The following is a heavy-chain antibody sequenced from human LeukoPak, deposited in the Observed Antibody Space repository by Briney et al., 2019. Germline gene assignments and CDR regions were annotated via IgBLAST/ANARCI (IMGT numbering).Heavy chain of an antibody. D-gene: IGHD1-20*01. V-gene: IGHV1-69*05. J-gene: IGHJ4*02. CDR3: ARGPYNWNYFDY. CDR2: IIPIFGTA. CDR1: GGTSSSYA. Sequence: SVKVSCKASGGTSSSYAISWVRQAPGQGLEWMGGIIPIFGTANYAQKFQGRVTITTDESTSTAYMELSSLRSEDTAVYYCARGPYNWNYFDYWGQGTLVTVSS.